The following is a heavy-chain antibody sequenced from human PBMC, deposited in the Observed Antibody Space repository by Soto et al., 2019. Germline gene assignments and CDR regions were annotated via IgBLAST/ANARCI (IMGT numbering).Heavy chain of an antibody. CDR2: ISSSSSTI. V-gene: IGHV3-48*02. Sequence: EVQLVESGGGLVQPGGSLRLSCAASGFTFSSYSMNWVRQAPGKGLEWVSYISSSSSTIYYADSVKGRFTIYRDNAKHSLYLQMNSLRDEDTAVYYCARDLRGDIVVVPAATYFDYWGQGTLATVCS. D-gene: IGHD2-2*01. CDR3: ARDLRGDIVVVPAATYFDY. J-gene: IGHJ4*02. CDR1: GFTFSSYS.